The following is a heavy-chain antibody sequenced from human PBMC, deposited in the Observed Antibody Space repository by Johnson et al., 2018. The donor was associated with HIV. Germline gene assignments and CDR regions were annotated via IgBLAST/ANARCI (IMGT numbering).Heavy chain of an antibody. V-gene: IGHV3-7*03. CDR1: GFSFSSYW. CDR3: ARGGGVTIFGVEIGLPFDI. J-gene: IGHJ3*02. D-gene: IGHD3-3*01. CDR2: IKQDGSEK. Sequence: VQLVESGGGLVQPGGSLRLSCAASGFSFSSYWMNWVRQAPGKGLEWVANIKQDGSEKYYVDSVKGRFTISRDNAKNSLYLQMNSLRAEDTALYYCARGGGVTIFGVEIGLPFDIWGQGTMVTVSS.